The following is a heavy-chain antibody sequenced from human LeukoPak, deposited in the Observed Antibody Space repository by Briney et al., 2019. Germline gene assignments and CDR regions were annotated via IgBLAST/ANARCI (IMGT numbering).Heavy chain of an antibody. D-gene: IGHD3-10*01. Sequence: GGSLRLSCAASGFTFSAYHINWVRQAPGKGLEWISYISTTGTTIHYADSVKGRFAISRDNAKSSLYLQMNSLRDEDTAVYYCAKVLLWFGELSDSYYFDYWGQGTLVTVSS. J-gene: IGHJ4*02. CDR3: AKVLLWFGELSDSYYFDY. V-gene: IGHV3-48*02. CDR2: ISTTGTTI. CDR1: GFTFSAYH.